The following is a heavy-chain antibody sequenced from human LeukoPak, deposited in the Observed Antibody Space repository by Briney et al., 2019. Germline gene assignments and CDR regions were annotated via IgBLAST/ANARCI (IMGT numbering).Heavy chain of an antibody. CDR2: ISYDGSNK. J-gene: IGHJ4*02. CDR1: GFTFSSYA. V-gene: IGHV3-30*04. CDR3: AREELGYCSSTSCYRGENFDY. D-gene: IGHD2-2*02. Sequence: QAGGSLRLSCAASGFTFSSYAMHWVRQAPGKGLEWVAVISYDGSNKYYADSVKGRFTNSRDNSKNTLYLQMNSLRAEDTAVYYCAREELGYCSSTSCYRGENFDYWGQGTLVTVSS.